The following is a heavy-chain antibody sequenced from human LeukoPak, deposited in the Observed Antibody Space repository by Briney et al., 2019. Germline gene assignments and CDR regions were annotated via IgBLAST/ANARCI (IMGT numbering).Heavy chain of an antibody. CDR1: GFTVSSNY. CDR2: IYSGGST. D-gene: IGHD1-26*01. V-gene: IGHV3-53*04. J-gene: IGHJ4*02. CDR3: AKDQRGSYYDFDY. Sequence: GGSLRLSCAASGFTVSSNYMSWVRQAPGKGLEWVSVIYSGGSTYYADSVKGRFTISRHNSKNTLYLQMNSLRAEDTAVYYCAKDQRGSYYDFDYWGQGTRVTVSS.